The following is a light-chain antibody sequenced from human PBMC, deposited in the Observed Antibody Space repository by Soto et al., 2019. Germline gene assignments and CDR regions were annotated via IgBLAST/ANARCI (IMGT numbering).Light chain of an antibody. CDR1: QGIGTF. CDR2: AAS. CDR3: QQLYSYPRT. Sequence: QFTPSSFFLFSSVGDRVTLTFRASQGIGTFLAWYQQRPGKAPKFLIYAASTLQNGVPSRFGGSGPGTEFTLSISSLQPEDFATYYCQQLYSYPRTFGPGTKV. V-gene: IGKV1-9*01. J-gene: IGKJ1*01.